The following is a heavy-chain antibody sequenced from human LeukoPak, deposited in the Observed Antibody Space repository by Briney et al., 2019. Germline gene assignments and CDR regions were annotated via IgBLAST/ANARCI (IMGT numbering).Heavy chain of an antibody. Sequence: PSETLSLTCAVYGGSFSGYYWSWIRQPPGKGLEWIGEINHSGSTNYNPSLKSRVTISVDTSKNQFSLKLSSVTAADTAVYYCARYHGDYLDYWGRGTLVTVSS. D-gene: IGHD4-17*01. CDR2: INHSGST. CDR3: ARYHGDYLDY. V-gene: IGHV4-34*01. J-gene: IGHJ4*02. CDR1: GGSFSGYY.